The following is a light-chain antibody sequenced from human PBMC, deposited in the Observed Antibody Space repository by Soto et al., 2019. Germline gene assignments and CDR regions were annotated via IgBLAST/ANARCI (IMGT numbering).Light chain of an antibody. J-gene: IGLJ1*01. V-gene: IGLV2-8*01. Sequence: ALTQPPSASGSPGRSVTISCTGTSSDVGGYNYVSWYQQHPGKAPKLMIYEVSKRPSGVPDRFSGSKSGNTASLTVSGLQAEDEADYYYSSYAGSPPYVFRTGSMVT. CDR1: SSDVGGYNY. CDR2: EVS. CDR3: SSYAGSPPYV.